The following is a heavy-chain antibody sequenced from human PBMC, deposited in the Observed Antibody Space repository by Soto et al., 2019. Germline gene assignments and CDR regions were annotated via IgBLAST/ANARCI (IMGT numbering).Heavy chain of an antibody. Sequence: EVQLVESGGGLVKPGGSLRLSCAASGFTFSSYSMNWVRQAPGKGLEWVSSISSSSSYIYYADSVKGRFTISRDNAKNSRYLQMNSLRAEDTAVYYCARPPNYYDSSGYYGYWGQGTLVTVSS. V-gene: IGHV3-21*01. CDR1: GFTFSSYS. CDR3: ARPPNYYDSSGYYGY. J-gene: IGHJ4*02. CDR2: ISSSSSYI. D-gene: IGHD3-22*01.